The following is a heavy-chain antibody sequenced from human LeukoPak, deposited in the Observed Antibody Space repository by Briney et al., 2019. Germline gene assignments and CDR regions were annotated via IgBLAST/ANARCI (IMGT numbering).Heavy chain of an antibody. V-gene: IGHV4-30-2*01. CDR1: GGSISSGGYS. Sequence: PSETLSLTCAVSGGSISSGGYSWTWIRQPPGKSLEWVGEISPSGNTQYNPSLKGRVTISLDASKSQFYLKLNSVTAADTAVYYCARRVRSADYRLDYWGQGTLVTVSS. D-gene: IGHD4-11*01. J-gene: IGHJ4*02. CDR3: ARRVRSADYRLDY. CDR2: ISPSGNT.